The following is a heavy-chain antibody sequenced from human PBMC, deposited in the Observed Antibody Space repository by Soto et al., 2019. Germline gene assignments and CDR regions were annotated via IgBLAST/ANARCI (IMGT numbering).Heavy chain of an antibody. Sequence: EVQLVESGGGVVQPGRSLRLSCAASGFTFDDYAMHWVRQAPGKGLEWVSGISWNSGSIGYADSVKGRFTISRDNAKNSLYLQMNSLRAEDTALYYCAKDFSPYCSSTSCYARFDYWGQGTLVTVSS. V-gene: IGHV3-9*01. CDR3: AKDFSPYCSSTSCYARFDY. J-gene: IGHJ4*02. CDR1: GFTFDDYA. CDR2: ISWNSGSI. D-gene: IGHD2-2*01.